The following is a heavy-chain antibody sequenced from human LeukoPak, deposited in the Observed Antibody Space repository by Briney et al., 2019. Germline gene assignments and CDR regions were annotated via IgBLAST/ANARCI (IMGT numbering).Heavy chain of an antibody. D-gene: IGHD3-10*01. V-gene: IGHV4-4*07. J-gene: IGHJ6*03. CDR1: GGSISSYY. CDR2: IYTSGST. Sequence: PSETLSLTCSVSGGSISSYYWSWIRQPAGKGLEWIGRIYTSGSTNYNPSLKSRVTISVDTSKNQFSLKLSSVTAADTAVYYCARALWFGELLGRGYYYYMDVWGKGTTVTISS. CDR3: ARALWFGELLGRGYYYYMDV.